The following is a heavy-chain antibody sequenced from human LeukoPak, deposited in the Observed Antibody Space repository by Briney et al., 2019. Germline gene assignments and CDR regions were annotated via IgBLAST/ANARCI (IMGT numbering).Heavy chain of an antibody. CDR3: ARSITGTDSFDY. Sequence: SETLSLTCTVSGGSISSSSYYWGWIRQPPGKGLEWIGSIYYSGSTYYNPSLKSRVTISVDTSKNQFSLKLSSVTAADTAMYYCARSITGTDSFDYWGQGTLVTVSS. CDR2: IYYSGST. J-gene: IGHJ4*02. V-gene: IGHV4-39*07. D-gene: IGHD1-20*01. CDR1: GGSISSSSYY.